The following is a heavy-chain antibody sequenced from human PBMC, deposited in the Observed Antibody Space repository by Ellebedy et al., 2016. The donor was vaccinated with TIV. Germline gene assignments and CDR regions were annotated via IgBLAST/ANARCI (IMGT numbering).Heavy chain of an antibody. CDR3: ARGPYDSNGYSQPFDY. CDR2: INHSGST. J-gene: IGHJ4*02. Sequence: MPGGSLRLSCAVYGGSFSGYYWSWIRQPPGKGLEWIGEINHSGSTNYNPSLKSRVTISVDTSKNQFSLKLSSVTAADTAVYFCARGPYDSNGYSQPFDYWGQGTLVTVSS. V-gene: IGHV4-34*01. D-gene: IGHD3-22*01. CDR1: GGSFSGYY.